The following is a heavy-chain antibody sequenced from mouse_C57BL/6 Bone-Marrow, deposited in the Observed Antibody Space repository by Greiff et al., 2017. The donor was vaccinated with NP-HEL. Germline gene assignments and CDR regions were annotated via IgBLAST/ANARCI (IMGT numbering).Heavy chain of an antibody. V-gene: IGHV1-64*01. CDR1: GYTFTSYW. CDR2: IHPNSGST. CDR3: ARVGYLYYYAMDY. Sequence: QVQLKQPGAELVKPGASVKLSCKASGYTFTSYWMHWVKQRPGQGLEGIGMIHPNSGSTNYNEKFKSKATLTVDKSSSTAYMQLSSLTSEDSAVYYCARVGYLYYYAMDYWGQGTSVTVSS. D-gene: IGHD3-2*02. J-gene: IGHJ4*01.